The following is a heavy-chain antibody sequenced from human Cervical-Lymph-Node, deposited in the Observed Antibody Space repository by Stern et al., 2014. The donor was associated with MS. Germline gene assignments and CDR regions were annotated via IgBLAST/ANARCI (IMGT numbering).Heavy chain of an antibody. Sequence: EVQLVESGGGLVQPGGSLKLSCAASGLTFSASAMHWVRQASGKGLEWVGRIRSNANNYATTYAAPVEGRFTISRDDSKNTAYLQMNSLKTEDTAVYYCTRPLVQGNWFDPWGQGTLVTVSS. CDR2: IRSNANNYAT. J-gene: IGHJ5*02. V-gene: IGHV3-73*02. CDR1: GLTFSASA. CDR3: TRPLVQGNWFDP.